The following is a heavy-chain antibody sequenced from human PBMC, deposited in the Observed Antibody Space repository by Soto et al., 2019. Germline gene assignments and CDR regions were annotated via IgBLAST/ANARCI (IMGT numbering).Heavy chain of an antibody. CDR1: GASITSTTYF. Sequence: PSENLSLTCSLSGASITSTTYFWAWIRQPPGKGLERVGSIYHSGKTHYNPSLKSRATISVDRSRNQFSLQVSSVTAADTAVYYFSKYLPSTGRFEYCGQATVVIVSA. J-gene: IGHJ4*01. V-gene: IGHV4-39*01. D-gene: IGHD2-2*01. CDR2: IYHSGKT. CDR3: SKYLPSTGRFEY.